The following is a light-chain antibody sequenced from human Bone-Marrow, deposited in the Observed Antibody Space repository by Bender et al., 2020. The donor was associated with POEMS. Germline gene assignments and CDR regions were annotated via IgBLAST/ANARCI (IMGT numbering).Light chain of an antibody. CDR2: STD. Sequence: QTVVTQEPSLSVSPGGTVTLTCGFRSGSVSTTNYPSWYQQTPGQAPRTLLYSTDTRSSGVPDRFSGSILGNKAALTITGARADDESDYYCVLYMGGGVWVFGGGTKLTVL. CDR1: SGSVSTTNY. CDR3: VLYMGGGVWV. J-gene: IGLJ3*02. V-gene: IGLV8-61*01.